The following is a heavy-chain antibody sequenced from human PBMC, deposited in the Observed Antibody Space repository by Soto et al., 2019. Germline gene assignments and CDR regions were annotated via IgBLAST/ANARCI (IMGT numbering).Heavy chain of an antibody. Sequence: SGGSLRLSCAASGFIVSNNYMSWVRQAPGKGLEWVSVIYSGGTTYYADSVKGRFTISRDNSKNTLYLQMDSLRAEDTAVYYCARDRGYYYGSGSYYGYGTEVWGQGTTVTVSS. V-gene: IGHV3-53*01. CDR3: ARDRGYYYGSGSYYGYGTEV. CDR2: IYSGGTT. CDR1: GFIVSNNY. D-gene: IGHD3-10*01. J-gene: IGHJ6*02.